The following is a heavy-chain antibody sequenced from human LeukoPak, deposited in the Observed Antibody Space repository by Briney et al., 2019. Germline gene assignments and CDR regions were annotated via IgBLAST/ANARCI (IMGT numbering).Heavy chain of an antibody. Sequence: GGSLRLSCAASGFTFGSYAMHWVRQAPGKGLEWVAVISYDGSNKYHADSVKGRFTISRDNSKNTLYLQMNSLRAEDTAVYYCARPTYYYDSRGAFDIWGQGTMVTVSS. CDR3: ARPTYYYDSRGAFDI. V-gene: IGHV3-30-3*01. CDR2: ISYDGSNK. J-gene: IGHJ3*02. D-gene: IGHD3-22*01. CDR1: GFTFGSYA.